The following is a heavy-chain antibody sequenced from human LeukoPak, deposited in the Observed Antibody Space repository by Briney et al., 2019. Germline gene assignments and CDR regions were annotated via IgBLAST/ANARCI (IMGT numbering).Heavy chain of an antibody. J-gene: IGHJ4*02. CDR1: GFTVSSNY. V-gene: IGHV3-66*01. Sequence: GGSLRLSCAASGFTVSSNYMSWVRQAPGKGLEWVSVIYSGGSTYYADSVKGRFTISRDNSKNTLYLQMNSLRAEDTAVYYCHCSSWYLWGGWNPSQDFDYWGQGTLVTVSS. CDR3: HCSSWYLWGGWNPSQDFDY. CDR2: IYSGGST. D-gene: IGHD6-13*01.